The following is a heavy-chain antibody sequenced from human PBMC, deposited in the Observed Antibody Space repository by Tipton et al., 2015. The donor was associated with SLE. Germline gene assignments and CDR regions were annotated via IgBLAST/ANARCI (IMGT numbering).Heavy chain of an antibody. CDR2: IYYIGSGST. D-gene: IGHD5-12*01. CDR3: ARDRSRGYGSFDD. CDR1: GGSVSSVGYY. V-gene: IGHV4-31*03. J-gene: IGHJ4*02. Sequence: TLSLICTVSGGSVSSVGYYWSWIRLQPGKGLEWIGYIYYIGSGSTSYNPSLKSRLTISVDTSKNQFSLKLSSVTAADTAVYYCARDRSRGYGSFDDWGQGTLVTVSS.